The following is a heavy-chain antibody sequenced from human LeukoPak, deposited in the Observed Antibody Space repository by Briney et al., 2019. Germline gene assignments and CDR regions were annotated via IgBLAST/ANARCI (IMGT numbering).Heavy chain of an antibody. J-gene: IGHJ5*02. V-gene: IGHV1-69*13. CDR2: IIPIFGTA. Sequence: ASVKVSCKASGGTFSSYAISWVRQAPGQGLEWMGGIIPIFGTANYAQKFQGRVTITADESTSTAYMELSSLRSEDTAVYYCAREAPHIVVVTAINGFFDNWFDPWGQGTLVTVSS. D-gene: IGHD2-21*02. CDR3: AREAPHIVVVTAINGFFDNWFDP. CDR1: GGTFSSYA.